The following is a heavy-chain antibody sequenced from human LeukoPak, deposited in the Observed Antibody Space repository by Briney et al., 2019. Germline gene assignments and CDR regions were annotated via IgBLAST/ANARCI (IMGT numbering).Heavy chain of an antibody. D-gene: IGHD2-2*01. CDR3: ARAGTYIVVVPAATPSYFDY. J-gene: IGHJ4*02. CDR1: GGSFSSYY. CDR2: INHSGST. V-gene: IGHV4-34*01. Sequence: SETLSLTCAVYGGSFSSYYWSWIRQPPGKGLEWIGGINHSGSTNYNPSLKSRVTISVDTSKNQFSLKLSSVTAADTAVYYCARAGTYIVVVPAATPSYFDYWGQGTLVTVSS.